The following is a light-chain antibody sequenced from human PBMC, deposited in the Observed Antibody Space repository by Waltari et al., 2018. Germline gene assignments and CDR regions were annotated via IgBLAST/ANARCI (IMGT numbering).Light chain of an antibody. CDR2: EGS. V-gene: IGLV2-23*01. CDR3: WSYAGSSTWV. J-gene: IGLJ3*02. Sequence: QSALTQPASVSGSPGQSITISCTGTSSDVGSYNLVSWYQQHPGKAPKLMIYEGSKRPSGVSDRFSGSKSGNTASLTISGLQAEDEADYCCWSYAGSSTWVFGGGTKLTVL. CDR1: SSDVGSYNL.